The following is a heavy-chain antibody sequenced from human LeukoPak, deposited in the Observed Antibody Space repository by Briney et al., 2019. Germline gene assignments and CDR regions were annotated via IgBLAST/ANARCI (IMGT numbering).Heavy chain of an antibody. CDR3: TTVDGGYYDSSGYSYYFDY. CDR1: GFTFSNAW. V-gene: IGHV3-15*01. J-gene: IGHJ4*02. Sequence: GGSLRLSCAASGFTFSNAWMSWVRQAPGKGLEWVGRIKSKTDGGTTDYAAPVKGRFTISRDDSKNTLYLQMNSLKTEDTAVYYCTTVDGGYYDSSGYSYYFDYWGQGTLVTVSS. D-gene: IGHD3-22*01. CDR2: IKSKTDGGTT.